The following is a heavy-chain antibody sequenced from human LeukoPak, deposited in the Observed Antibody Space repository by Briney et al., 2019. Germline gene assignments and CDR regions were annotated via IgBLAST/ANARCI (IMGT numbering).Heavy chain of an antibody. V-gene: IGHV3-23*01. D-gene: IGHD1-26*01. CDR1: GFTFSTFA. CDR2: ISSSGSGDNT. Sequence: GGSLRLSFAASGFTFSTFALHWSPKPPGKGREWVSGISSSGSGDNTYYADSVKGRFTISRDSSKNTLFLHMNTLRAEDTAIYYCAKDRTVGASYWYFDLWGRGTLVTVSS. J-gene: IGHJ2*01. CDR3: AKDRTVGASYWYFDL.